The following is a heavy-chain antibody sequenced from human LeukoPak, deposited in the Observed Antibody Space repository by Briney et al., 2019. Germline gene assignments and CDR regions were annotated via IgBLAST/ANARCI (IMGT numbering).Heavy chain of an antibody. CDR2: INPSGGST. V-gene: IGHV1-46*01. D-gene: IGHD3-10*01. CDR1: GYTFTSYY. CDR3: ARDYYGSGLLFDY. Sequence: GASVKVSCKASGYTFTSYYMHWVRQAPGQGLEWMGIINPSGGSTSYAQKFQGRVTMTRDMSTSTVYMELSRLRSDDTAVYYCARDYYGSGLLFDYWGQGTLVTVSS. J-gene: IGHJ4*02.